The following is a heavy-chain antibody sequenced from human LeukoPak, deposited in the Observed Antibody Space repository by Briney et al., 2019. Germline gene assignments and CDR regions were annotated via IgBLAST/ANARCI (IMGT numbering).Heavy chain of an antibody. J-gene: IGHJ3*02. V-gene: IGHV3-9*01. CDR3: AKWSGLNAFDI. Sequence: GRSLRLSCAASGFTFDDYAMHWVRQAPGKGLEWVSGISWNSGNMGYADSVKGRFTISRDNAKNSLYLQMNSLRAEDTALYYCAKWSGLNAFDIWGQGTMVTVSS. CDR1: GFTFDDYA. CDR2: ISWNSGNM.